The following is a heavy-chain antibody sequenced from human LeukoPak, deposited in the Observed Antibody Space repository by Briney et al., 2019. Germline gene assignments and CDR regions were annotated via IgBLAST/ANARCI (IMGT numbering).Heavy chain of an antibody. CDR2: IKQDGSEK. J-gene: IGHJ4*02. CDR3: ARDGSSGRDY. V-gene: IGHV3-7*01. Sequence: GGSLRLSCAASGFTFSSYWMSWVRQAPGKGLEWVANIKQDGSEKQYVDSLKGRVTISRDNAKNSLYLEMNSLRAEDTAVYYCARDGSSGRDYWGQGTLVTVSS. CDR1: GFTFSSYW. D-gene: IGHD6-19*01.